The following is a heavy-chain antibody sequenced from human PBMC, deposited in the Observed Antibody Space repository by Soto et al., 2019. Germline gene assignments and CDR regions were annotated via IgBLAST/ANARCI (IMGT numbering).Heavy chain of an antibody. Sequence: QVQLVQSGAEVKKPGASVKVSCKASGYTFTAYYMHWVRQAPGPGLEWMGWINPNSGGTYHAQNFQGRVTMTRDPSTTTAYVELASLRSDATAVYYCARGGGRGYNELDPWGHGTLVIVSS. D-gene: IGHD5-12*01. V-gene: IGHV1-2*02. J-gene: IGHJ5*02. CDR2: INPNSGGT. CDR1: GYTFTAYY. CDR3: ARGGGRGYNELDP.